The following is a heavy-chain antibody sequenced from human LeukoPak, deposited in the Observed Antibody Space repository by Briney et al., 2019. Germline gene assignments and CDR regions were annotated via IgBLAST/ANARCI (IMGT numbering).Heavy chain of an antibody. CDR1: GCTFTSYY. CDR3: ARHYYSSGYYHDAFDI. D-gene: IGHD3-22*01. Sequence: ASVKVSCKASGCTFTSYYMQWVRQAPPRRREGMGLINPSGGITSYAQKFQGRITLIRDKSPKTSYMELASRSCADQAVYYCARHYYSSGYYHDAFDIWGQGTMVTVSS. J-gene: IGHJ3*02. V-gene: IGHV1-46*01. CDR2: INPSGGIT.